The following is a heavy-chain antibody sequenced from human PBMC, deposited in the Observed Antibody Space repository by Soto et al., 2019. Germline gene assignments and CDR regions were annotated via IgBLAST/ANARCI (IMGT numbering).Heavy chain of an antibody. D-gene: IGHD2-15*01. V-gene: IGHV4-59*05. CDR1: GGSISSYY. J-gene: IGHJ4*02. CDR2: VSYSGTT. Sequence: SETLSLTCTVSGGSISSYYSSWIRQPPGKGLEWIGSVSYSGTTYYSPSLKSRVVTSIDTSRNQFSLKLASVTAADTAVYYCSRQDCSGDACLHPNWGQGTLVTVSS. CDR3: SRQDCSGDACLHPN.